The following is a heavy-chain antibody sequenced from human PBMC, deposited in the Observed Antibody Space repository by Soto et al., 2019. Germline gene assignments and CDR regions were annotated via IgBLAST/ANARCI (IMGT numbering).Heavy chain of an antibody. J-gene: IGHJ4*02. CDR1: GGSISSDGYY. CDR3: ARDLRGYGTVDY. Sequence: QVQLQESGPGLVKPSQTLSLTCTVSGGSISSDGYYWSWIRQHPGKGLEWIGYIYYSGSTYYNPSLKSQGNISQDTAKNQCSLKLISVMVADTAVYYCARDLRGYGTVDYWGQGTLVTVSS. CDR2: IYYSGST. V-gene: IGHV4-31*01. D-gene: IGHD5-18*01.